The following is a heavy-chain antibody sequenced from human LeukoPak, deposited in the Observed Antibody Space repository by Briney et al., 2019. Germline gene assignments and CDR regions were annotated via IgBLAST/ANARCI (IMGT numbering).Heavy chain of an antibody. CDR2: ISGSGGST. V-gene: IGHV3-23*01. CDR3: AKVTDYYDSSGYYHRPDY. Sequence: GGSLRLSCAASGFTFSSYAMSWVRQAPGKGLEWVSAISGSGGSTYYADSVKGRFTISRDNSKNTLYLQMNSLRAEDTAVYYCAKVTDYYDSSGYYHRPDYWGQGTLVTVSS. J-gene: IGHJ4*02. CDR1: GFTFSSYA. D-gene: IGHD3-22*01.